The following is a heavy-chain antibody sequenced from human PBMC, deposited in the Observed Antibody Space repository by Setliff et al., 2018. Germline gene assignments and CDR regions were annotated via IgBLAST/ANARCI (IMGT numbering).Heavy chain of an antibody. CDR1: GFSFSSYA. D-gene: IGHD3-10*01. J-gene: IGHJ5*02. CDR2: ISAGGGST. Sequence: GSLRLSCAASGFSFSSYAMTWVRQAPGKGLEWVSAISAGGGSTYSADSVKGRFTISRDNSKNTLYPQMNSLRAEDTAVYYCAKNGFGVVALGVNNWFDPWGQGTLVTV. V-gene: IGHV3-23*01. CDR3: AKNGFGVVALGVNNWFDP.